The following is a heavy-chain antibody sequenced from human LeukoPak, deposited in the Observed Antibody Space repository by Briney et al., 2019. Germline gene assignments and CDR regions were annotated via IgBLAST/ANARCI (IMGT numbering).Heavy chain of an antibody. CDR1: GFTFSSYW. V-gene: IGHV3-7*01. D-gene: IGHD1/OR15-1a*01. J-gene: IGHJ3*02. CDR3: AREEYNWNIDVFDI. CDR2: IKQDGSEK. Sequence: GGSLRLSCAASGFTFSSYWMSWVRQAPGKGLAWVANIKQDGSEKYYVDSVKGRFTISRDNAKNSLYLQMNSLRAEDTAVYYCAREEYNWNIDVFDIWGQGTMVTVSS.